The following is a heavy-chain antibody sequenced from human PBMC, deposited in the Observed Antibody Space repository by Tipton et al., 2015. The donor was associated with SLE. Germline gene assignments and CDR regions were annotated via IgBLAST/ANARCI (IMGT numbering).Heavy chain of an antibody. V-gene: IGHV4-34*01. CDR2: INHSGGT. Sequence: TLSLTCAVYGGSFSAYYWSWIRQPPGKGLEWIGEINHSGGTNFNPSLKSRVTISVDKSKNQFSLKMTFVTAADTAIYYCARVRTEDIVSTKCNWFDPWGQGTLVTVSS. CDR1: GGSFSAYY. J-gene: IGHJ5*02. CDR3: ARVRTEDIVSTKCNWFDP. D-gene: IGHD5/OR15-5a*01.